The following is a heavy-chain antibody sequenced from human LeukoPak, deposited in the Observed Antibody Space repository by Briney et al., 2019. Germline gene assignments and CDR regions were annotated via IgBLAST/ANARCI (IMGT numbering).Heavy chain of an antibody. D-gene: IGHD6-19*01. V-gene: IGHV4-34*01. CDR3: ARYVGSAGHYPYYYYYYMDV. CDR1: GGSFSGYY. CDR2: INHRGST. Sequence: PSETLSLTCAVYGGSFSGYYWSWIRQPPGKGLEWIGEINHRGSTNYNPSLKSRVTISVDTSKNQFSLKLSSVTAADTAVYYCARYVGSAGHYPYYYYYYMDVWGKGTTVTVSS. J-gene: IGHJ6*03.